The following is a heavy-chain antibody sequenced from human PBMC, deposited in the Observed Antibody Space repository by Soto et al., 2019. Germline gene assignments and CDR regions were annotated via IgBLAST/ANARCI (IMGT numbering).Heavy chain of an antibody. CDR3: ARSRSSSWYFDY. CDR2: IWYDGSNK. J-gene: IGHJ4*02. D-gene: IGHD6-13*01. Sequence: GGSLRLSCAASGFTFSSYGMHWVRQAPGKGLEWVAVIWYDGSNKYYADSVKGRFTISRDNSKNTLYLQMNSLGAEDTAVYYCARSRSSSWYFDYWGQGTLVTVSS. CDR1: GFTFSSYG. V-gene: IGHV3-33*01.